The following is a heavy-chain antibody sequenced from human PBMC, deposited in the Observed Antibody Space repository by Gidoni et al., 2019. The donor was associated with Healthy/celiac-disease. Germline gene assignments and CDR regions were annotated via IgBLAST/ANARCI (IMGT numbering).Heavy chain of an antibody. J-gene: IGHJ5*02. Sequence: EVQLVESGGGLVQPGGSLKLSCAASGFTFSGSAMHWVRQASGKGLEWVGRIRSKANSYATAYAASVKGRFTISRDDSKNTAYLQMNSLKTEDTAVYYCLVVVVPAAGRRWFDPWGQGTLVTVSS. CDR3: LVVVVPAAGRRWFDP. D-gene: IGHD2-2*01. V-gene: IGHV3-73*02. CDR2: IRSKANSYAT. CDR1: GFTFSGSA.